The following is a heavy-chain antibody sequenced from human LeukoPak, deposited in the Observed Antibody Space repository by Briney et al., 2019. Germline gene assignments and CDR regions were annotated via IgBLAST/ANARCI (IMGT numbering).Heavy chain of an antibody. J-gene: IGHJ6*03. Sequence: TSETLSLTCTVSGGSISSYYWSWIRQPPGKGLEWIGYIYYSGSTNYNPSLKSRVTISVDTSKNQFSLKLSSVTAADTAVYYCARCGYGDMDVWGKETTVTVSS. CDR2: IYYSGST. D-gene: IGHD5-18*01. CDR3: ARCGYGDMDV. V-gene: IGHV4-59*01. CDR1: GGSISSYY.